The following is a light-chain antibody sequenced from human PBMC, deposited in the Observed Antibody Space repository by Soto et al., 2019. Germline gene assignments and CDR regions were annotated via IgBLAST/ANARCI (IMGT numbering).Light chain of an antibody. J-gene: IGLJ2*01. Sequence: QSVLTQPPSASGTPGQRVTISCSGSNSNIGSNTVNWYQQLPGTAPKLLIYDNNKRPSGVPGRFSDSKSGTSASLAISGLQSEDEPDYYCASWDDRLNGVIFGGGTKLTVL. CDR1: NSNIGSNT. CDR2: DNN. CDR3: ASWDDRLNGVI. V-gene: IGLV1-44*01.